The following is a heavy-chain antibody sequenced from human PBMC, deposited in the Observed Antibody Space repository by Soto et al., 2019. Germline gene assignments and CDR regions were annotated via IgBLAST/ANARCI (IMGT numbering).Heavy chain of an antibody. CDR1: GYPVTAYY. CDR2: INPATGAA. V-gene: IGHV1-2*02. Sequence: QLHLVQSGAVVKKPGASVTVSCSASGYPVTAYYMHWVRQAPGRGLEWMGGINPATGAAKYTQTFQGRVTMPRDTSTSTVFMELGGLTSEDTAVFSWGGGGGVGVAGSAAFDMWGQGTLVTVSS. D-gene: IGHD3-3*01. J-gene: IGHJ3*02. CDR3: GGGGGVGVAGSAAFDM.